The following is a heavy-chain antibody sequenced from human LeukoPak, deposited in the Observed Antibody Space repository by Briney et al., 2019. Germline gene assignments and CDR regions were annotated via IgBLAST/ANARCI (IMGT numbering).Heavy chain of an antibody. CDR3: AKGHWESSGWHNFDY. D-gene: IGHD6-19*01. CDR1: GFTFSSYG. CDR2: ISYDGSNK. J-gene: IGHJ4*02. V-gene: IGHV3-30*18. Sequence: GRSLRLSCAASGFTFSSYGMHWVRQAPGKGLEWVAVISYDGSNKYYADSVKGRFTISRDNSKNTLYLQMNSLRAEDTAVYYCAKGHWESSGWHNFDYWAREPWSPSPQ.